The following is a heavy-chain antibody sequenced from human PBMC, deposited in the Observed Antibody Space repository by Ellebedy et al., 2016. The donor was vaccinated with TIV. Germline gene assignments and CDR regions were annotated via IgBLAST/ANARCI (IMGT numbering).Heavy chain of an antibody. CDR1: GYTFTGYY. V-gene: IGHV1-2*02. J-gene: IGHJ4*02. D-gene: IGHD2-15*01. Sequence: ASVKVSCXASGYTFTGYYMHWVRQAPGQGLEWMGWINPNSGGTNYAQKFQGRVTMTRDTSIGTAYMELSSLRSEDTAVYYCAKDAVDTDIVVVVAATTFDYWGQGTLVTVSS. CDR3: AKDAVDTDIVVVVAATTFDY. CDR2: INPNSGGT.